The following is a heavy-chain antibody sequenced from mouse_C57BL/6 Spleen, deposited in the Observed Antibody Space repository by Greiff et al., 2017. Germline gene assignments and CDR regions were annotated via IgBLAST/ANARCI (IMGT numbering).Heavy chain of an antibody. J-gene: IGHJ2*01. D-gene: IGHD2-5*01. CDR1: GYAFSSYW. CDR3: ARAYYSNYVGYFDY. Sequence: QVQLKESGAELVKPGASVKISCKASGYAFSSYWMNWVKQRPGKGLEWIGQFYPGDGDTNYNGKFKGKATLTADKSSSTAYMQLSSLTSEDSAVYFCARAYYSNYVGYFDYWGQGTTLTVSS. V-gene: IGHV1-80*01. CDR2: FYPGDGDT.